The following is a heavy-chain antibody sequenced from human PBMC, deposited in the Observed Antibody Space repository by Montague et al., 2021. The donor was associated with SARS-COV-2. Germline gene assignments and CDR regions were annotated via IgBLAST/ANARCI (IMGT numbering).Heavy chain of an antibody. CDR1: GGSFTGYY. Sequence: SETLSLTCAVYGGSFTGYYWTWIRQPPGKGLEWIGEINHSGSSNYNPSLESRVTMSVDTSKNQFSLRLNSVSAADTAVYYCARAQVTNFGVLIMLPAAGAADVWGQGTTVTVSS. CDR3: ARAQVTNFGVLIMLPAAGAADV. J-gene: IGHJ3*01. CDR2: INHSGSS. V-gene: IGHV4-34*01. D-gene: IGHD3-3*01.